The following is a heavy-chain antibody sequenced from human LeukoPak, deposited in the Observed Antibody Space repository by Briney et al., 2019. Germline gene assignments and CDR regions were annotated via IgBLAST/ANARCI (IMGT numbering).Heavy chain of an antibody. CDR1: GFTFSSYW. Sequence: GWSLRLSCAASGFTFSSYWMSWVRQAPGKGLEWVANIKQDGSEKYYVDSVKGRFTISRDNAKNSLYLQMNSLRAEDTAVYYCARDLSRGYSSGWYDAFDIWGQGTMVTVSS. CDR2: IKQDGSEK. J-gene: IGHJ3*02. D-gene: IGHD6-19*01. V-gene: IGHV3-7*01. CDR3: ARDLSRGYSSGWYDAFDI.